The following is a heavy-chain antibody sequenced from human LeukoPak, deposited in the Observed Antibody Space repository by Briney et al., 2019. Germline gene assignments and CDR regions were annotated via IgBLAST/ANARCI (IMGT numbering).Heavy chain of an antibody. V-gene: IGHV1-18*01. Sequence: EASVKVSCKASGYTLTNYGISWVRQAPGQGLEWMGWISAYNGNTNYAQKLQGRVTMTTDTSTSTAHMELRSLRSDDTAVYYCARDQCCGDYRDRAFDIWGQGTMVTVSS. CDR2: ISAYNGNT. J-gene: IGHJ3*02. CDR1: GYTLTNYG. CDR3: ARDQCCGDYRDRAFDI. D-gene: IGHD4-17*01.